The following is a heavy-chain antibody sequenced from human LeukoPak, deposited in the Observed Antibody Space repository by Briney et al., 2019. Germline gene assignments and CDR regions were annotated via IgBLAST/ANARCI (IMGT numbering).Heavy chain of an antibody. D-gene: IGHD3-10*01. Sequence: PGGSLRLSCAASGFTFSSYAMSWVRQAPGKGLEWVSAISGSGGTTYYADSVKGRFTISRDNSKNTLYLQMNSLRAEDTAVYYCAKKGQIVLWFGEHPGPNFFDYWGQGTLVTVSS. V-gene: IGHV3-23*01. CDR2: ISGSGGTT. CDR3: AKKGQIVLWFGEHPGPNFFDY. J-gene: IGHJ4*02. CDR1: GFTFSSYA.